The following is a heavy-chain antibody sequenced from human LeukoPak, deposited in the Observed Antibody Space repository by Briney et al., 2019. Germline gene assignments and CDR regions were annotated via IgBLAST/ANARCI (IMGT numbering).Heavy chain of an antibody. J-gene: IGHJ4*02. Sequence: QPGGSLRLSCEASGFTFSNYDMHWVRQAPGRGLEWVAIFSYDGSDKYYADSVKGRFTISRDNSKSTLYLQMNSLRSEDTAVYYCAKTSREFRDSSGGYDYWGQGILVTVSS. CDR3: AKTSREFRDSSGGYDY. CDR1: GFTFSNYD. D-gene: IGHD3-22*01. CDR2: FSYDGSDK. V-gene: IGHV3-30*18.